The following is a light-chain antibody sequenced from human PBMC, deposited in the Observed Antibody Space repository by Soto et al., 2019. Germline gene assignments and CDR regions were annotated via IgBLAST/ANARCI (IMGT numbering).Light chain of an antibody. CDR1: QSVSIY. CDR2: AAS. J-gene: IGKJ4*01. Sequence: DIQMTQSPSSLSASVGDRVTITCRASQSVSIYLKWYQQKPGKAPKLLIYAASILPSGVPSRFSGSGSGTDFTLTISSLQPEDLVTYYCQERLTTPLTFGGGTKVEIK. CDR3: QERLTTPLT. V-gene: IGKV1-39*01.